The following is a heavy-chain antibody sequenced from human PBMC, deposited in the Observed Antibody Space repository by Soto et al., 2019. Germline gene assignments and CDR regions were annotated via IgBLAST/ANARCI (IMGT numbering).Heavy chain of an antibody. J-gene: IGHJ4*01. V-gene: IGHV6-1*01. CDR1: GDSVSSNSAG. Sequence: QTLSLTCAITGDSVSSNSAGWSWVRQSPSRGLEWLGRTYYRFKWYYEYAVSVRGRITTNPDTSKNQYSLQLNSVTPEDTAVYFCARGEQYSGRIFDYWGQGTLVTVSS. CDR2: TYYRFKWYY. CDR3: ARGEQYSGRIFDY. D-gene: IGHD1-26*01.